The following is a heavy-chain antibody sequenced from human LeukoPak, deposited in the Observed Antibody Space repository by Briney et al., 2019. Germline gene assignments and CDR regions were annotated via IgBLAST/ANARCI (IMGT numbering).Heavy chain of an antibody. J-gene: IGHJ6*03. CDR1: GGSFSGYY. CDR3: ARHLPYYYYMDV. CDR2: INHSGST. Sequence: PSETLSLTCAVYGGSFSGYYWSWIRQPPGKGLEWIGEINHSGSTNYNPSLKSRVTILVDTSKNQFSLKLSSVTAADTAVYYCARHLPYYYYMDVWGKGPRSPSP. V-gene: IGHV4-34*01.